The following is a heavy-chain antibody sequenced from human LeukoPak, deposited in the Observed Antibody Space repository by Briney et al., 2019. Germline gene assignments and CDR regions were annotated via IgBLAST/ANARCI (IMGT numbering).Heavy chain of an antibody. J-gene: IGHJ3*02. CDR2: IYYSGST. CDR1: GGSFSGYY. V-gene: IGHV4-34*01. Sequence: PSETLSLTCAVYGGSFSGYYWGWIRQPPGKGLEWIGSIYYSGSTYYNPSLKSRVTISVDTSKNQFSLKLSSVTAADTAVYYCASGPHSSSWYFAFDIWGQGTMVTVSS. D-gene: IGHD6-13*01. CDR3: ASGPHSSSWYFAFDI.